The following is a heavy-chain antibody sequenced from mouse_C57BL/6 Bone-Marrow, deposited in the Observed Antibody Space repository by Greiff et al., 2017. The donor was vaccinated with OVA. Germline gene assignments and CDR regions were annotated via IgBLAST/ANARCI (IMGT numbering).Heavy chain of an antibody. CDR1: GYTFTSYD. V-gene: IGHV1-85*01. Sequence: VQLQQSGPELVKPGASVKLSCKASGYTFTSYDINWVKQRPGQGLEWIGGICPRDGSTKDNEKFKGKATLTVARSATTAYMELHSLTSEDSAVYVCARWGIYYDNYGGAMDYWGQGTSVTVSS. J-gene: IGHJ4*01. CDR2: ICPRDGST. D-gene: IGHD2-1*01. CDR3: ARWGIYYDNYGGAMDY.